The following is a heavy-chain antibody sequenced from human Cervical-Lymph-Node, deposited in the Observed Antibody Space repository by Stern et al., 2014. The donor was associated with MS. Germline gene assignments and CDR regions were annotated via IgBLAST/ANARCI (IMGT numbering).Heavy chain of an antibody. CDR3: ARTRYYDSSGWPLFDY. J-gene: IGHJ4*02. V-gene: IGHV1-69*01. D-gene: IGHD3-22*01. CDR2: IIPFFGTA. Sequence: MQLVESGAEVKKPGSSVKVSCKASGGSFSSYAISWVRQAPAQGLEWMGGIIPFFGTANYAQKFQGRVTITADESTSTAYMELSSLRSEDTAVYYCARTRYYDSSGWPLFDYWGQGTLVTVSS. CDR1: GGSFSSYA.